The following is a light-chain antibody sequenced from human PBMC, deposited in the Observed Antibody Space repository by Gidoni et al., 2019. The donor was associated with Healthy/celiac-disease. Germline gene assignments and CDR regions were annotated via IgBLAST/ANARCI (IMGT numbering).Light chain of an antibody. V-gene: IGKV1-5*01. J-gene: IGKJ1*01. CDR1: QSISSW. CDR3: QQYNSYPWT. CDR2: DAF. Sequence: DIQMTQSPSTRSAAVGDRLTITCRASQSISSWLAWYQQKPGKAPKLLIYDAFSLESGVPSRFSGSGSGTEFTLTISSLQPDDFATYYCQQYNSYPWTFGQGTKVEIK.